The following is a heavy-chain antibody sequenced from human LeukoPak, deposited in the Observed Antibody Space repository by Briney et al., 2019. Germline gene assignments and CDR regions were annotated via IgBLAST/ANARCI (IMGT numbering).Heavy chain of an antibody. D-gene: IGHD5-18*01. V-gene: IGHV4-59*01. CDR2: ISYSGST. CDR3: AGGGDTAKAAWYYYGMDV. J-gene: IGHJ6*02. CDR1: GGSISSYF. Sequence: PSETLSLTCTVSGGSISSYFWNWIRQPPVKGLEWIGYISYSGSTGYNPSLKSRVTISVDTSKNQFSLKLSSVTAADTAVYYCAGGGDTAKAAWYYYGMDVWGQGTTVTVSS.